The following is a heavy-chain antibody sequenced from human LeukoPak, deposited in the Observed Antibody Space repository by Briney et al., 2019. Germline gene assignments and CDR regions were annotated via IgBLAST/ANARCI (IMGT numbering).Heavy chain of an antibody. CDR2: IYYSGST. J-gene: IGHJ5*02. V-gene: IGHV4-59*01. CDR1: GGSISSYY. CDR3: ARVFNWFDP. Sequence: SETLSLTCTVSGGSISSYYWSWIRQPPGKGLEWIGYIYYSGSTNYNPSLKSRVTISVDTSKNQFSLKLSPVTAADTAVYYCARVFNWFDPWGQGTLVTVSS. D-gene: IGHD3-9*01.